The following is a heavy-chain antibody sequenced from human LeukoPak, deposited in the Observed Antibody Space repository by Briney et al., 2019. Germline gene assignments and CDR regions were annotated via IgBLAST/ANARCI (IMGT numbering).Heavy chain of an antibody. V-gene: IGHV6-1*01. Sequence: SQTLSLTCAISGDSVSSNSAAWNWIRQSPSRGLEWLGRTYYRSKWYNDYAVSVKSRITINPDTSKNQFSLQLNSVTPEDTAVYYCARDSVAVAGYYYYGMDVWGQGTTVTVSS. CDR3: ARDSVAVAGYYYYGMDV. D-gene: IGHD6-19*01. CDR1: GDSVSSNSAA. CDR2: TYYRSKWYN. J-gene: IGHJ6*02.